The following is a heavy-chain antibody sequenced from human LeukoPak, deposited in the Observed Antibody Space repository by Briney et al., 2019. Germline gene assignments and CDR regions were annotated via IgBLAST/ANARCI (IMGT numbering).Heavy chain of an antibody. V-gene: IGHV4-4*07. CDR2: IYTSGST. CDR1: GGSISSYY. Sequence: SETLSLACTVSGGSISSYYWSWIRQPAGKGLEWIGRIYTSGSTNYNPSLKSRVTMSVDTSKNQFSLKLSSVTAADTAVYYCARHGGSGVVVAAASAFDIWGQGTMVTVSS. CDR3: ARHGGSGVVVAAASAFDI. D-gene: IGHD2-15*01. J-gene: IGHJ3*02.